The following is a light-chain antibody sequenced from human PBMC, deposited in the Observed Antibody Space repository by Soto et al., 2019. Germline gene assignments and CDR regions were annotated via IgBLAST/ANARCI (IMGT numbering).Light chain of an antibody. CDR3: SSYVVSSNGRV. CDR2: EVN. V-gene: IGLV2-8*01. Sequence: QSVLTQPPSASGSPGQSVTISGTGTSSDVGAYKFVSWFQQHPGKAPKLIIYEVNERPSGVPDRFSGSKSGTRASLTIYGLQDDDEADYFWSSYVVSSNGRVFGPGTKVTVL. J-gene: IGLJ1*01. CDR1: SSDVGAYKF.